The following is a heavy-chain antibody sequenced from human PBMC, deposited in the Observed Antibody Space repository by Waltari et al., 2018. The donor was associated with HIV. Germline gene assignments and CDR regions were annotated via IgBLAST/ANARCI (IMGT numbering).Heavy chain of an antibody. D-gene: IGHD2-8*01. CDR1: GVSVTSYY. CDR2: VHHTGAS. Sequence: QVRLQESGPGLVKPSETLSLTCTVSGVSVTSYYWNWLRQSPETGLEWIGYVHHTGASKCNPPLRSRVSMSVDTSQNEITLSLTSATAADTAVYYCARWCDTNCHTFDIWGQGTSVTVSS. CDR3: ARWCDTNCHTFDI. J-gene: IGHJ3*02. V-gene: IGHV4-59*02.